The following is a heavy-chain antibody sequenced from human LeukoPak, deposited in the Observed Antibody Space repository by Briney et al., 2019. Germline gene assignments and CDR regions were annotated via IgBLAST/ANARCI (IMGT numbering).Heavy chain of an antibody. D-gene: IGHD3-10*01. CDR1: GGSFSGYY. V-gene: IGHV4-34*01. J-gene: IGHJ6*03. CDR3: ARLPGRRVRGVSTLGNDYYYYMDV. CDR2: INHSGST. Sequence: SETLSLTCAVYGGSFSGYYWSWIRQPPGKGLEWIGEINHSGSTNYNPSLKSRVTISVDTSKNQFSLKLSSVTAADTAVYYCARLPGRRVRGVSTLGNDYYYYMDVWGKGTTVTISS.